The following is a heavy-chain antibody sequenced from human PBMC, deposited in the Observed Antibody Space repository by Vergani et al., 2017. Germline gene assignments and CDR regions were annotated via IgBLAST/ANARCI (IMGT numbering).Heavy chain of an antibody. D-gene: IGHD3-22*01. J-gene: IGHJ4*02. V-gene: IGHV3-23*01. Sequence: EVQLLQSGGGVIQPGGSVRLSCAASGFTFSACPMTWVRQAPGRGLGWVSAISARDPTIYYADSVKGRFTISRDNSKNMLYLQMNSLRADDTAVYYCARLSYDTTPFLQGGYDYWGQGTLVSVSS. CDR1: GFTFSACP. CDR3: ARLSYDTTPFLQGGYDY. CDR2: ISARDPTI.